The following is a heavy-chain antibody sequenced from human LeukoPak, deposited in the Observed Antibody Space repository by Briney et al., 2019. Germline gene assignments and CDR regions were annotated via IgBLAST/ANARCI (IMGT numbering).Heavy chain of an antibody. CDR2: IYYSGST. J-gene: IGHJ5*02. V-gene: IGHV4-59*01. CDR3: ARDREYSSFDP. D-gene: IGHD2/OR15-2a*01. CDR1: GGSISSYY. Sequence: SETLSLTCTVSGGSISSYYWSWIRQPPGKGLEWIGYIYYSGSTNYNPSLKSRVTISVDTSKNQFSLNLSSVTAADTAVYYCARDREYSSFDPWGQGTLVTVSS.